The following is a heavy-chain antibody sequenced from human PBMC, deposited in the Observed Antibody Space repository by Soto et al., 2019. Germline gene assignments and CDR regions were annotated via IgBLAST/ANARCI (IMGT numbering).Heavy chain of an antibody. CDR1: GDSVTSGSHY. CDR2: IFYSENT. Sequence: SETLSLTCTVSGDSVTSGSHYWSWIRQPPGKGPEYIGYIFYSENTSYHPSLKSRVTISVDTSKNQFSLKLSSVTAADTALYYCARVPVETATIGYYYSYGVDVWGQGTTVTVSS. J-gene: IGHJ6*02. V-gene: IGHV4-61*01. CDR3: ARVPVETATIGYYYSYGVDV. D-gene: IGHD6-25*01.